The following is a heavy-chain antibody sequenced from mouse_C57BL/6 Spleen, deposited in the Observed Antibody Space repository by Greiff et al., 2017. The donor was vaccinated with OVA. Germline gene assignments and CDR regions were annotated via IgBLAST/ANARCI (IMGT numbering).Heavy chain of an antibody. CDR2: INPSTGGT. D-gene: IGHD2-1*01. V-gene: IGHV1-42*01. CDR1: GYSFTGYY. J-gene: IGHJ2*01. Sequence: EVQLQQSGPELVKPGASVKISCKASGYSFTGYYMNWVKQSPEKSLEWIGEINPSTGGTTYNQKFKAKATLTVDKSSSTAYMQLKSLTSEDSAVYYCARRGNYDDFDYWGQGTTLTVSS. CDR3: ARRGNYDDFDY.